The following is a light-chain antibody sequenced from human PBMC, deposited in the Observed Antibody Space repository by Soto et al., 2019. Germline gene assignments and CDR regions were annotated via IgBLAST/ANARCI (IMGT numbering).Light chain of an antibody. Sequence: IQLTQSPSSLSASVGDRVTITCRASQNIATYLNWYQQTTGKAPKILIYTASTLQSGVPSRFSGSGSGTDFTLTISSLQPEDFSTFYCQQSYNNPLTFGGGTQVDI. V-gene: IGKV1-39*01. CDR3: QQSYNNPLT. CDR2: TAS. J-gene: IGKJ4*01. CDR1: QNIATY.